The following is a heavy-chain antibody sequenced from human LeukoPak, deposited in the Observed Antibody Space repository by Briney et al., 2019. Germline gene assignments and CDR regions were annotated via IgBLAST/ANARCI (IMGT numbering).Heavy chain of an antibody. J-gene: IGHJ4*02. CDR1: GFTAISNY. CDR3: ATHPGDTSYGFDY. D-gene: IGHD5-18*01. Sequence: PGGSLLLSCSASGFTAISNYMSWVRQAPGKGLEWFSVIYSGGSTYYADSVKGRFTISRDNSENTLYLQMNSLRAEDTAVYYCATHPGDTSYGFDYWGQGTLVTVSS. CDR2: IYSGGST. V-gene: IGHV3-53*01.